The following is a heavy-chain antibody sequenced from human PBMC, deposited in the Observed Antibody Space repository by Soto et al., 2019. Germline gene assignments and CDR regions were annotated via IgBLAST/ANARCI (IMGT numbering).Heavy chain of an antibody. D-gene: IGHD3-9*01. Sequence: ASVKVSCKASGYTFTSYAMHWVRQAPGQRLEWMGWINAGNGNTKYSQKFQGRVTITRDTSASTAYMELSSLRSEDTAVYYCAKGFTIPKHAGWFDLWGQGTLVTVSS. CDR1: GYTFTSYA. CDR3: AKGFTIPKHAGWFDL. CDR2: INAGNGNT. V-gene: IGHV1-3*01. J-gene: IGHJ5*02.